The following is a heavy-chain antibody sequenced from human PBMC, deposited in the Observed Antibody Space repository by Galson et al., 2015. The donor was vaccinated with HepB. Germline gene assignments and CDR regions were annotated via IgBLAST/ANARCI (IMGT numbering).Heavy chain of an antibody. CDR3: AKDGISGSAPGL. D-gene: IGHD1-26*01. CDR1: GFIFNNYA. Sequence: SLRLSCAASGFIFNNYAMSWFRQAPGKGLEWVSGITRGGYTYDADSVKGRFTISRDNSKNTLYLQMNSLRAEDTAVYYCAKDGISGSAPGLGGQGTLVTVSS. V-gene: IGHV3-23*01. CDR2: ITRGGYT. J-gene: IGHJ4*02.